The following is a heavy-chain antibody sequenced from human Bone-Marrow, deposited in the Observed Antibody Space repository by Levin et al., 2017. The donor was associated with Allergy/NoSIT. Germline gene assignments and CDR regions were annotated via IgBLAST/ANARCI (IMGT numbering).Heavy chain of an antibody. CDR2: ISNSGGIT. Sequence: GGSLRLSCAASGFTFSDYYMSWIRQTPGKGLQWVSYISNSGGITYYVDSVKGRFTISRDNARNSLYLQMNSLRADDTAVYYCVREIRLGESSFGAYEIWGQGTMVTVSS. V-gene: IGHV3-11*01. J-gene: IGHJ3*02. D-gene: IGHD3-16*02. CDR1: GFTFSDYY. CDR3: VREIRLGESSFGAYEI.